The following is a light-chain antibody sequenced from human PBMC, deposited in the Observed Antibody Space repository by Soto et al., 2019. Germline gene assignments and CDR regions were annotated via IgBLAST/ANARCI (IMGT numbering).Light chain of an antibody. Sequence: SPATLSLSPGERATLSCRASQSVSSYLAWYQQKPGQAPRLLIYDASNRATGIPARFSGSGSGTDFTLTISSLEPEDFAVYYGQQRSNWPVTFGQGTRLEIK. J-gene: IGKJ5*01. CDR1: QSVSSY. V-gene: IGKV3-11*01. CDR2: DAS. CDR3: QQRSNWPVT.